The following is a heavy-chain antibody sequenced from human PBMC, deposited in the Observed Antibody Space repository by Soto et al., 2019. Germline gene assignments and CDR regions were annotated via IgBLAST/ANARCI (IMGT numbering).Heavy chain of an antibody. CDR1: GFTFSIYS. D-gene: IGHD5-18*01. V-gene: IGHV3-48*02. J-gene: IGHJ4*02. CDR2: IRGSGETM. Sequence: PGGSLRLSCVASGFTFSIYSMNWVRQAPGKGLEWVSFIRGSGETMYYADSVKGRFTISRDNAKNSLYLQMNSLRDEDTAVYYCARDGVDTGDYWGQGTLVTVSS. CDR3: ARDGVDTGDY.